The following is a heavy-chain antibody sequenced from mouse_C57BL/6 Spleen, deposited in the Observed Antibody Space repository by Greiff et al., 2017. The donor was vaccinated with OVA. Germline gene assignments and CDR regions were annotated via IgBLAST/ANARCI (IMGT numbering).Heavy chain of an antibody. V-gene: IGHV1-82*01. CDR1: GYAFSSSW. J-gene: IGHJ2*01. D-gene: IGHD1-1*01. Sequence: QVQLKESGPELVKPGASVKISCKASGYAFSSSWMNWVKQRPGKGLEWIGRIYPGDGDTNYNGKFKGQATRTAEKSSSTAYMQLSSLTSEDSAVYFSARDYYGSSPFDYWGQGTTLTVSS. CDR3: ARDYYGSSPFDY. CDR2: IYPGDGDT.